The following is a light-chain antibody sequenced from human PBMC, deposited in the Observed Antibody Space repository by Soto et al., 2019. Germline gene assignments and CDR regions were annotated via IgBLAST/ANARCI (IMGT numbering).Light chain of an antibody. CDR3: RQYDSYPPIS. J-gene: IGKJ5*01. CDR1: QSVSRY. CDR2: DAS. Sequence: EIVMTQSPATLPVSPGEIATLSFSAGQSVSRYFAFYQQKPGQSPRLLIYDASNSATGIPAIFSCSVSVTDFSPTTSGVLPADYAVVYCRQYDSYPPISFGQGTRLEIK. V-gene: IGKV3-11*01.